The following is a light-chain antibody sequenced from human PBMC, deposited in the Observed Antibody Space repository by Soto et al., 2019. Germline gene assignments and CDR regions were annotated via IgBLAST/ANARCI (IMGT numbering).Light chain of an antibody. Sequence: DIQMTQSPSTLSASVGDRVTITCRASQSINTWLAWFQQKPGQAPKLLIYKASSLQGGVPSRFSGSGSGTDFTLTISSLQPDDFATYYCQQYNSYSRAFGQGTKVDIK. V-gene: IGKV1-5*03. J-gene: IGKJ1*01. CDR2: KAS. CDR1: QSINTW. CDR3: QQYNSYSRA.